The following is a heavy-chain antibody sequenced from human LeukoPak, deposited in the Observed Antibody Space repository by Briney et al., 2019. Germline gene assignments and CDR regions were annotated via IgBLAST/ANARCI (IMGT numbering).Heavy chain of an antibody. Sequence: PGGSLRLSCAASGFTFDDYAMHWVRQAPGKGLEWVSLISGDGGSTYYADSVKGRFTISRDNSNNSLYLQMNSLRTEDTALYYCAKDVGGNAPRAFDIWGQGTMVTVSS. CDR1: GFTFDDYA. CDR2: ISGDGGST. CDR3: AKDVGGNAPRAFDI. D-gene: IGHD4-23*01. J-gene: IGHJ3*02. V-gene: IGHV3-43*02.